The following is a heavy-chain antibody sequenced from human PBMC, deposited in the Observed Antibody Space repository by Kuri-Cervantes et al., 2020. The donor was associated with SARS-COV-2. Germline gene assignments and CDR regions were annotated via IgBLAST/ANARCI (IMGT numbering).Heavy chain of an antibody. Sequence: GESMKISCAASGLTFSSYAMHWVRQAPGKGLEWVAVISYDGSNKYYADSVKGRFTISRDNSKNTLYLQMNSLRAGDTAVYYCARVNDVIAARLHDAFDIWGQGTMVTVSS. CDR1: GLTFSSYA. V-gene: IGHV3-30-3*01. CDR2: ISYDGSNK. D-gene: IGHD6-6*01. CDR3: ARVNDVIAARLHDAFDI. J-gene: IGHJ3*02.